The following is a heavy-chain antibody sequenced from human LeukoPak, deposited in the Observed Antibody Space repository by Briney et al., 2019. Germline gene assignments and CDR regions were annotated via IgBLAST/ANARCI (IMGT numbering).Heavy chain of an antibody. D-gene: IGHD5-24*01. CDR3: ARDGQYYYYGMDV. Sequence: SETLSLTCAVYGGSFSGYYWSWIRQPPGKGLEWSGEINHSGSTNYNPSLKSRVTISVDKSKNQFSLKLSSVTAADTAVYYCARDGQYYYYGMDVWGQGTTVTVSS. V-gene: IGHV4-34*01. CDR2: INHSGST. J-gene: IGHJ6*02. CDR1: GGSFSGYY.